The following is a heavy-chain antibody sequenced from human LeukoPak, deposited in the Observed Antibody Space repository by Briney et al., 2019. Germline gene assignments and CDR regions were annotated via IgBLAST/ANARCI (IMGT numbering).Heavy chain of an antibody. D-gene: IGHD3-22*01. Sequence: GRSLRLSRAVSGFTFDYYGMHWVSPALGKGLESVALISLDGSTMYYADSVEGLFTISTDNSDNTLFLQMNSLRAEDTAVYYCAKDGMLYYYDSSGFNWFDPWGQGTLVTVSS. CDR3: AKDGMLYYYDSSGFNWFDP. V-gene: IGHV3-30*18. CDR1: GFTFDYYG. J-gene: IGHJ5*02. CDR2: ISLDGSTM.